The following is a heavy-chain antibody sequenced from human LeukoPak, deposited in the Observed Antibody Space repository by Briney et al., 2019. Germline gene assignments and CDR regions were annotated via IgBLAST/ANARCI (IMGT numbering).Heavy chain of an antibody. D-gene: IGHD1-26*01. J-gene: IGHJ6*03. V-gene: IGHV1-2*02. Sequence: ASVTVSFTASGYPFTVYYMHWVRHAPGQGLGLMAWINPNSGGTNYAQKLQGRVTVTRDTSISTAYMELSRLRSDDTAVYYCARGMEPLNLFYMDVCGKGTTVTVSS. CDR1: GYPFTVYY. CDR2: INPNSGGT. CDR3: ARGMEPLNLFYMDV.